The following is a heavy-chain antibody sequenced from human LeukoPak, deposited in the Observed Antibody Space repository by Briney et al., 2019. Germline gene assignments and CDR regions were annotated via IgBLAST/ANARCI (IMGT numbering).Heavy chain of an antibody. V-gene: IGHV1-69*04. J-gene: IGHJ4*02. CDR1: GGTFSSYA. CDR3: ASGMPNDY. D-gene: IGHD1-26*01. Sequence: GASVKVSCKASGGTFSSYAISLVRQAPGQGLEWMGRIIPILGIANYAQKFQGRVTITADKSTSTAYMELSSLRSEDTAVYYCASGMPNDYWGQGTLVTVSS. CDR2: IIPILGIA.